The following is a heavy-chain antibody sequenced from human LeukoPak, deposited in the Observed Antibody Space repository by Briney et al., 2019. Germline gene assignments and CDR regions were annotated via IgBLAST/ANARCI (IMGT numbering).Heavy chain of an antibody. CDR3: AKRVPYSSSSVYFDY. CDR2: ISDDGRST. V-gene: IGHV3-23*01. D-gene: IGHD6-6*01. CDR1: GFTFINYV. J-gene: IGHJ4*02. Sequence: GGSLRLSCAASGFTFINYVMSWVRQAPGKGLEWVSAISDDGRSTYYADSVKGRFTISKDNSKKTLSLQMNNLRAEDTAVYYCAKRVPYSSSSVYFDYWGQGTLVTVSS.